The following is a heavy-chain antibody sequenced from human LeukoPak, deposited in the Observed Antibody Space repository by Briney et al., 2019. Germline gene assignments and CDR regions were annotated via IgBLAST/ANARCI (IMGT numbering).Heavy chain of an antibody. CDR1: GLSFGDYT. J-gene: IGHJ6*03. CDR3: ARDSNNYYYYMDV. CDR2: ISRNGAAT. Sequence: GGSLRLSCEASGLSFGDYTMHWVRQAPGKGLEWVSLISRNGAATKYADSVRGRFTISRDNSKNSLYLQMNSLRAEDTSVYYCARDSNNYYYYMDVWGKGTTVTVSS. V-gene: IGHV3-43*01.